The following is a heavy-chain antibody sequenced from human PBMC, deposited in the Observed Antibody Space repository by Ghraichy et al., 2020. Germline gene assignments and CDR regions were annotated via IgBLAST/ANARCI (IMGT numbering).Heavy chain of an antibody. CDR1: GGTFSSYA. V-gene: IGHV1-69*05. D-gene: IGHD5-18*01. CDR2: IIPIFGTA. CDR3: AREPLSGTWIQLWLPVDY. Sequence: SVKVSCKASGGTFSSYAISWVRQAPGQGLEWMGGIIPIFGTANYAQKFQGRVTITTDESTSTAYMELSSLRSEDTAVYYCAREPLSGTWIQLWLPVDYWGQGTLVTVSS. J-gene: IGHJ4*02.